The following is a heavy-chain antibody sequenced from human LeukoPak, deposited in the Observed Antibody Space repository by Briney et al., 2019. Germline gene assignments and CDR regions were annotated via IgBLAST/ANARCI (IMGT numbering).Heavy chain of an antibody. V-gene: IGHV3-33*01. Sequence: PGRSLRLSCAASGFTLSSFGMHWVRQATGKGLEWVAVIWYDGSKKYYADSVKGRFTISRDNSKNTLYLQMSSLRGEDTSVYYCARVANITTFGMDVWGQGTTVTVSS. CDR2: IWYDGSKK. D-gene: IGHD3-9*01. CDR1: GFTLSSFG. CDR3: ARVANITTFGMDV. J-gene: IGHJ6*02.